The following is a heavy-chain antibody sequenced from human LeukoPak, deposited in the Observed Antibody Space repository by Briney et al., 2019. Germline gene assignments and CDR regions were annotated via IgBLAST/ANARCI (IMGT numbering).Heavy chain of an antibody. Sequence: GGSLRLSCAASGFTVSSKYINWVRQAPGKGLEWVSLIYGSTSADYADSVKGRFTISRDNSMNTVYLQMNSLRAEDTAIYYCARVRNLRGDYWGQGTLVTVSS. V-gene: IGHV3-66*01. D-gene: IGHD4-17*01. CDR2: IYGSTSA. CDR3: ARVRNLRGDY. J-gene: IGHJ4*02. CDR1: GFTVSSKY.